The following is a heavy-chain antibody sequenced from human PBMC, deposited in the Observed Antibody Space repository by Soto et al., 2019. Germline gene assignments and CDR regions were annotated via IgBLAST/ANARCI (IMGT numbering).Heavy chain of an antibody. J-gene: IGHJ4*02. CDR2: INHSGST. CDR1: GGSFSGYY. CDR3: ARGIAY. Sequence: SETLSLTCAVYGGSFSGYYWSWIRQPPGKGLEWIGEINHSGSTNYNPSLKSRVTISVDTSKNQFSLKLSSVTAADTAVYYCARGIAYWGQGTLVTVSS. V-gene: IGHV4-34*01.